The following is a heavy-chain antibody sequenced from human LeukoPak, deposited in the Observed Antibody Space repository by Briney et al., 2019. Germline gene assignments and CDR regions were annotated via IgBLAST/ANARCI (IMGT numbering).Heavy chain of an antibody. D-gene: IGHD3-22*01. CDR1: GFTFSSYT. Sequence: GGSLRLSCAASGFTFSSYTMNWVRQAPGKGLEWVSYISSSGSTIYYADSVKGRFTISRDNAKNSLYLQMNSLRAEDTAVYYCAELGITMIRGVWGKGTTVTISS. V-gene: IGHV3-48*04. CDR3: AELGITMIRGV. CDR2: ISSSGSTI. J-gene: IGHJ6*04.